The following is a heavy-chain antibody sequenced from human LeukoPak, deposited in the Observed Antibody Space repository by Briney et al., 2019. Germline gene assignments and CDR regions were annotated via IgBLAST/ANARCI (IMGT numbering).Heavy chain of an antibody. J-gene: IGHJ4*02. D-gene: IGHD6-6*01. Sequence: SETLSLTCTVSGGSISSSSYYWGRIRQPPGKGLEWIGSIYYSGSTYHNPSLMSRVTISVDTSKNQFSLKLSSVAAADTAVYYCASIAARRGYYFDYWGQGTLVTVSS. CDR3: ASIAARRGYYFDY. CDR2: IYYSGST. CDR1: GGSISSSSYY. V-gene: IGHV4-39*01.